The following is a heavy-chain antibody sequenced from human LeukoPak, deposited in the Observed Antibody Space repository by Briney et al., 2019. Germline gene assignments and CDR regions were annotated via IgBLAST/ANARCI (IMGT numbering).Heavy chain of an antibody. CDR1: GGSISSYY. J-gene: IGHJ3*01. Sequence: KPSETLSLTCTVSGGSISSYYWSWIRQPPGKGLEWIGYIYYSGSTNYSPSLKSRVTISVDTSKNQFSLKLSSVTAADTAVYYCAGNYYHSIYRPFWGQGTMVTVSS. CDR2: IYYSGST. V-gene: IGHV4-59*01. CDR3: AGNYYHSIYRPF. D-gene: IGHD3-22*01.